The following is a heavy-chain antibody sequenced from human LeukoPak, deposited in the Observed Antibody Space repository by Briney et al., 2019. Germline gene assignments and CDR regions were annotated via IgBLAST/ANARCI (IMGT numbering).Heavy chain of an antibody. CDR2: NYYSGST. V-gene: IGHV4-39*01. CDR3: AVDSSSRQLAELVIF. J-gene: IGHJ4*02. CDR1: GGSISSSSYY. D-gene: IGHD6-13*01. Sequence: SETLSLTCTVSGGSISSSSYYWGWIRQPPGKGLEWIGSNYYSGSTYYNPSLKSRVTISVDTSKNQFSLKLSSVTAADTAVYYCAVDSSSRQLAELVIFGGQGTLVTVSS.